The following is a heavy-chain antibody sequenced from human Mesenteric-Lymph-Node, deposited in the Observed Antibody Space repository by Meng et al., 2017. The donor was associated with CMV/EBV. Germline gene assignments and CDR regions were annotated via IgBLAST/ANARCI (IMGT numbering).Heavy chain of an antibody. CDR3: ARDIVVVPAARAKGMDV. CDR2: ITGSGGNT. D-gene: IGHD2-2*01. CDR1: GFTFSNYA. Sequence: GESLKISCAASGFTFSNYAMSWVRQAPGKGLEWVSGITGSGGNTYYADSVKGRFTISRDNSKNTLYLQMNSLRAEDTAVYHCARDIVVVPAARAKGMDVWGQGTTVTVSS. V-gene: IGHV3-23*01. J-gene: IGHJ6*02.